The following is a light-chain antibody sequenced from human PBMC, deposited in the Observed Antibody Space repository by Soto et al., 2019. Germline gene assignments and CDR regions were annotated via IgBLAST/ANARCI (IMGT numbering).Light chain of an antibody. CDR3: CSYAGSMTFV. V-gene: IGLV2-23*03. Sequence: QSVLTQPASVSGSPGQSFTISCTGTSSDVGSYNLVSWYQQHPGKAPKLMIYEGSKRPSGVSNRFSGSKSANTASLTISGLQAEDEADYYCCSYAGSMTFVFGGGTKLTVL. CDR2: EGS. J-gene: IGLJ2*01. CDR1: SSDVGSYNL.